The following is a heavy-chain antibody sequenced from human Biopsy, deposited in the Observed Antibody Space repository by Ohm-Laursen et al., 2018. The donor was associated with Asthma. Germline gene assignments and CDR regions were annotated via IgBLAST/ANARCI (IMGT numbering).Heavy chain of an antibody. CDR3: ARAQDYYDSRGYYRSFDY. CDR1: YGSITTGGYY. V-gene: IGHV4-31*03. CDR2: IYYSGCT. J-gene: IGHJ4*02. D-gene: IGHD3-22*01. Sequence: SDTLSLTCTVSYGSITTGGYYWTWIRQHPGRGLECIGFIYYSGCTYYNPSLKSRVSISIDTSKNQFSLKLSSVTAADTAVYYCARAQDYYDSRGYYRSFDYWGQGTLVTVSS.